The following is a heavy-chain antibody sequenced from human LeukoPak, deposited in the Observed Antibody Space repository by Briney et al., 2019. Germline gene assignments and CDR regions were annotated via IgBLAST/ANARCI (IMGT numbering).Heavy chain of an antibody. V-gene: IGHV4-59*01. CDR1: GGSISSYY. D-gene: IGHD3-3*01. J-gene: IGHJ4*02. CDR3: ARQYDFWSGLFDY. CDR2: IYYSRST. Sequence: SETLSLTCTVSGGSISSYYWSWIRQPPGKGLEWIGYIYYSRSTNYNPSLKSRVTISVDTSKNQFSLKLSSVTAADTAVYYCARQYDFWSGLFDYWGQGTLVTVSS.